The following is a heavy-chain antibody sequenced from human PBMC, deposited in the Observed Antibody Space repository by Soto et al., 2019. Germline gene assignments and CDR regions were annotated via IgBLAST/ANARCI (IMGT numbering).Heavy chain of an antibody. V-gene: IGHV2-5*02. CDR2: IYWDDDE. Sequence: QITLKESGPTLVKPTQTLTLTCTFSGFSLSTSGVGVAWIRQPPGAALEWLALIYWDDDERYSPSLENRLTITKVTSKNQLVLTLTDMDPVDTATYYCAHRRDTAGGNWFDPWGQGTLVTVSS. CDR1: GFSLSTSGVG. CDR3: AHRRDTAGGNWFDP. J-gene: IGHJ5*02. D-gene: IGHD5-18*01.